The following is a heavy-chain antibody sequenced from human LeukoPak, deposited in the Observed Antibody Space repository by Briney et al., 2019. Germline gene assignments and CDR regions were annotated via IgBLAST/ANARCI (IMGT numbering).Heavy chain of an antibody. V-gene: IGHV3-53*04. J-gene: IGHJ4*02. CDR1: GFTFSSNY. Sequence: PGGSLRLSCAASGFTFSSNYMSWVRQAPGKGLEWVSVIYSGGSTYYADSVKGRFTISRHNSKNTLYLQMNSLRAEDTAVYYCVGSIWFGEFSFDYWGQGTLVTVSS. CDR3: VGSIWFGEFSFDY. CDR2: IYSGGST. D-gene: IGHD3-10*01.